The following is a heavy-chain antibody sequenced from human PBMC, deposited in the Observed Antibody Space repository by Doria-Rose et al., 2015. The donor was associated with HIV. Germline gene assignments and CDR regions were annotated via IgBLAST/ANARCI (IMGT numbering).Heavy chain of an antibody. J-gene: IGHJ6*03. CDR2: IVPMFGIP. V-gene: IGHV1-69*12. Sequence: QVQLVQSGAEVKKPGSSVKVSCKASGGTFSNYAISWVRQAPGQGLEWMGGIVPMFGIPNLAQKFQGRVTITADESTNTGYMELSSLRSEDTAVYYCARQYNGNLEYHDMDVWGKGTAVTGSS. CDR1: GGTFSNYA. CDR3: ARQYNGNLEYHDMDV. D-gene: IGHD6-6*01.